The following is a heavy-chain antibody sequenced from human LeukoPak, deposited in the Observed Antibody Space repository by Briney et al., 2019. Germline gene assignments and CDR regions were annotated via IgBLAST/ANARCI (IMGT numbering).Heavy chain of an antibody. V-gene: IGHV3-21*01. J-gene: IGHJ6*02. Sequence: GGSLRLSRAASGFTFSNYNINWVRQAPGKGLEWVSCISSRGSYIYYADSVKGRFTISRDNAKNSLYLQMNSLRAEDTAVYYCTKDGRVASAATRPTYYYGMDVWGQGTTVIVSS. CDR2: ISSRGSYI. CDR3: TKDGRVASAATRPTYYYGMDV. CDR1: GFTFSNYN. D-gene: IGHD2-15*01.